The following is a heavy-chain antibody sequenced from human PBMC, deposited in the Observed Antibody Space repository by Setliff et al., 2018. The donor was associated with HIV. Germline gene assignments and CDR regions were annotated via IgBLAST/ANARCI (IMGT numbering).Heavy chain of an antibody. V-gene: IGHV1-2*02. Sequence: ASVKVSCKASGYAFTVYYVHWVRQAPGRGLEWMGWINTNSGDTNFAQKFQGRVTMTRDTSISTAYMELSGLRSDDTAIYYCASPNRETSYDLLTPYYYYYYYMDVWGKGTTVTVSS. CDR3: ASPNRETSYDLLTPYYYYYYYMDV. CDR2: INTNSGDT. D-gene: IGHD3-9*01. CDR1: GYAFTVYY. J-gene: IGHJ6*03.